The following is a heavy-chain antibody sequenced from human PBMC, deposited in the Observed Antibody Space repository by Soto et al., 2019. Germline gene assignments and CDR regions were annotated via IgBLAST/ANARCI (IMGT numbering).Heavy chain of an antibody. CDR1: GGSISSGGYS. D-gene: IGHD6-19*01. CDR2: IYHSGST. J-gene: IGHJ4*02. V-gene: IGHV4-30-2*01. Sequence: QLQLQESGSGLVKPSQTLSLTCAVSGGSISSGGYSWSWIRQPPGKGLGWIGYIYHSGSTYYNPSLKSRVTKSVDRSKNQFSLKLSSVPASDTTVYYCAAGSALPRYYWRQRTLVTVSS. CDR3: AAGSALPRYY.